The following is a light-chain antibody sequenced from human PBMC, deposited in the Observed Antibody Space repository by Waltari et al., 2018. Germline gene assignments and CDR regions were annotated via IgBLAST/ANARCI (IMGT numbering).Light chain of an antibody. V-gene: IGLV2-14*01. CDR2: EVS. CDR1: SSDVGGYNY. CDR3: SSYTSSSTWV. Sequence: QSALTQPASVSGSPGQSITISCTGTSSDVGGYNYVSWYQQHPGKAPKFMIYEVSNRPPGVSNRFSGSKSGNTASLTISWLQAEDEADYYCSSYTSSSTWVFGGGTKLTVL. J-gene: IGLJ3*02.